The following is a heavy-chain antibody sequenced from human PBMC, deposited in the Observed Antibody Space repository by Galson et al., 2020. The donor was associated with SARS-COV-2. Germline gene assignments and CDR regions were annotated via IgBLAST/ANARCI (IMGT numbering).Heavy chain of an antibody. Sequence: SETLSLTCSVSGGFISSGSYYWGWTRQPPGKGLEWIGSFYYSGSTYYNASLKSRVTISVDTSKNQFSLKLSSVTAADTAVYCCARFGSYFGFDIWGPGTMVTVSS. CDR3: ARFGSYFGFDI. J-gene: IGHJ3*02. D-gene: IGHD1-26*01. CDR2: FYYSGST. CDR1: GGFISSGSYY. V-gene: IGHV4-39*01.